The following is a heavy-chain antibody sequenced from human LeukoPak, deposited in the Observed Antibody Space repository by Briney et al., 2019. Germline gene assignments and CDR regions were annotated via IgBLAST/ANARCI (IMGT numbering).Heavy chain of an antibody. J-gene: IGHJ3*02. D-gene: IGHD1-7*01. CDR1: GFTFSDCY. Sequence: GGSLRLSCAASGFTFSDCYMSWIRQAPGKGLEWVSYISDSGNTMYSADSVKGRFTISRDNAKNSLFLQMNSLRAEDTAVYYCARARDNWNYEAFDIWGQGTMVTVSS. CDR2: ISDSGNTM. CDR3: ARARDNWNYEAFDI. V-gene: IGHV3-11*01.